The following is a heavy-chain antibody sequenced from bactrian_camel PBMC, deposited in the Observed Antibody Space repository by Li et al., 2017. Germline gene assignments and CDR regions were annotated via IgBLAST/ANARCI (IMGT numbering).Heavy chain of an antibody. Sequence: VQLVESGGGLVQPGGSLRLSCTHSGYISSRHCMGWFRQAPGKAREGIAGIRRNGDAYYADSVKGRFTISRDNAKNIIYLQMSSLTPDDTAMYYCAAGTRIIVGDYCDGITDWGQGTQVTVS. CDR1: GYISSRHC. V-gene: IGHV3S31*01. J-gene: IGHJ4*01. D-gene: IGHD3*01. CDR2: IRRNGDA. CDR3: AAGTRIIVGDYCDGITD.